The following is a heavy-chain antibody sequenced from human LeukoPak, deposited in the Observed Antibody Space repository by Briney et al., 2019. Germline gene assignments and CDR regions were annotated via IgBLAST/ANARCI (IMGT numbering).Heavy chain of an antibody. CDR3: AKPVPNWNDEATFDY. D-gene: IGHD1-1*01. CDR2: IRYDGSNK. Sequence: GGSLRLSCAASGFTFSSYGMHWVRQAPGKGLEWVAFIRYDGSNKYYADSVKGRFTISRDNSKNTLYPQMNSLRAEDTAVYYCAKPVPNWNDEATFDYWGQGTLVTVSS. CDR1: GFTFSSYG. J-gene: IGHJ4*02. V-gene: IGHV3-30*02.